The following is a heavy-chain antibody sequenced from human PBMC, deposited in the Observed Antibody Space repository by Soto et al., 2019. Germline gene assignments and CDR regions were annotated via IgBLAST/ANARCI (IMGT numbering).Heavy chain of an antibody. CDR3: ASPYGGAPYSNYPTWFDP. V-gene: IGHV3-30-3*01. Sequence: GGSLRLSCAASGFTFSSYAMHWVRQAPGKGLEWVAVISYDGSNKYYADSVKGRFTISRDNSKSTLYLQMNSLRAEDTAVYYCASPYGGAPYSNYPTWFDPWGQGTLVTVSS. CDR1: GFTFSSYA. D-gene: IGHD4-4*01. J-gene: IGHJ5*02. CDR2: ISYDGSNK.